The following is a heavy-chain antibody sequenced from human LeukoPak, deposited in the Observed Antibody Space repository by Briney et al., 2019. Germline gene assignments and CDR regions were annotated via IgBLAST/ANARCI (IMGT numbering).Heavy chain of an antibody. V-gene: IGHV1-46*01. D-gene: IGHD1-26*01. CDR2: INPSGGGT. CDR3: ARRERTVGATTYYFDY. Sequence: ASVKVSRKASGYTFTSYYMHWVRQAPGQGLEWMGVINPSGGGTSYAQKFQGRVTMTRDTSTSTIYMEPSSLRSEDTAVYYCARRERTVGATTYYFDYWGQGTLVTVSS. J-gene: IGHJ4*02. CDR1: GYTFTSYY.